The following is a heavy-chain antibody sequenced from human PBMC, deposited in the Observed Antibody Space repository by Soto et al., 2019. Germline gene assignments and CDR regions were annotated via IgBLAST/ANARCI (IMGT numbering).Heavy chain of an antibody. CDR1: GGSISSSSW. D-gene: IGHD6-19*01. CDR3: ASLRASGGGGG. V-gene: IGHV4-4*02. Sequence: QVQLQESGPGLVKPSGTLSLTCAVSGGSISSSSWWSWVRQPPGKGLEWIGEIYHSGSTNYNPSLKGGAPISVDKSKTQFPRKLSSVTAADAAVYYCASLRASGGGGGWGQGTLVTVSS. CDR2: IYHSGST. J-gene: IGHJ4*02.